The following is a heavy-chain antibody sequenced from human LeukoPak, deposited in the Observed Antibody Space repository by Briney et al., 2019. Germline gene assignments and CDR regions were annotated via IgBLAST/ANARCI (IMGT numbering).Heavy chain of an antibody. CDR3: ARGLTSMRFGELMFDY. CDR1: GYTFTSYG. D-gene: IGHD3-10*01. Sequence: ASVKVSCKASGYTFTSYGISWVRQAPGQGLEWMGWISAYNGNTNYAQKLQGRVTMTTDTSTSTAYMELRSLRSEDTAVYYCARGLTSMRFGELMFDYWGQGTLVTVSS. J-gene: IGHJ4*02. V-gene: IGHV1-18*01. CDR2: ISAYNGNT.